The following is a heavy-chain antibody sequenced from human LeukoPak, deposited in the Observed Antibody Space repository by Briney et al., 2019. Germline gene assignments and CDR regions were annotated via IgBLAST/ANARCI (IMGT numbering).Heavy chain of an antibody. V-gene: IGHV4-39*02. CDR1: GGSISSNSYY. Sequence: SETLSLTCTVSGGSISSNSYYWGWIRPPPGKGLEWIGNIHYGGSTYYYASLKSRVTISVDTSKNHFSLKLSSVTAADTAVYYCARYIAATGGFDYWGQGTLVTVSS. J-gene: IGHJ4*02. CDR2: IHYGGST. D-gene: IGHD6-13*01. CDR3: ARYIAATGGFDY.